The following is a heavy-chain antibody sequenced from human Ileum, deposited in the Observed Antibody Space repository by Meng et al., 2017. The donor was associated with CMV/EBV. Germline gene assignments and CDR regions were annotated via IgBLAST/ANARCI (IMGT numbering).Heavy chain of an antibody. CDR2: IYTSGST. V-gene: IGHV4-4*07. D-gene: IGHD3-10*01. J-gene: IGHJ5*02. Sequence: VRLQESGPGVVKPSETLSLTCTVSGGTINSYYWTWIRQSAGKGLEWIGRIYTSGSTKYNPSLKSRVTLSIDTSKNQFYLKVTSVTAADTAVYYCARGNSMVRGVLGWFDPWGQGTLVTVSS. CDR1: GGTINSYY. CDR3: ARGNSMVRGVLGWFDP.